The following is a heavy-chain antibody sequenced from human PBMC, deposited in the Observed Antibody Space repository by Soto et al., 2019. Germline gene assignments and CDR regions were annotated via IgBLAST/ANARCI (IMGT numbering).Heavy chain of an antibody. CDR2: IRGRGATT. CDR1: DFTLSSYG. V-gene: IGHV3-23*01. J-gene: IGHJ4*02. Sequence: PGGSLRLSCAASDFTLSSYGMTWVRQPPGKGLEWVSTIRGRGATTYYADSVKGRFTISRDDSKNTLYLQMTSLRAEDTAVYYCAKQSGSGRYCYVGTGGHFDYWSKGTLVTVSS. D-gene: IGHD3-10*01. CDR3: AKQSGSGRYCYVGTGGHFDY.